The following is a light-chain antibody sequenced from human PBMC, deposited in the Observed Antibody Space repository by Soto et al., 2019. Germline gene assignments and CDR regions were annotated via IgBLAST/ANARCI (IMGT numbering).Light chain of an antibody. V-gene: IGKV1-39*01. CDR3: QQSYSAPLT. J-gene: IGKJ3*01. CDR2: STS. CDR1: QTISSY. Sequence: DIQMTQSPSSLSASVGDRVTITCRASQTISSYLTRYQQKPGKAPKLLIYSTSSLQGGVPSRFSGSGSGTDFTLTISSLQPEDFATYYCQQSYSAPLTFGPGTRVDLK.